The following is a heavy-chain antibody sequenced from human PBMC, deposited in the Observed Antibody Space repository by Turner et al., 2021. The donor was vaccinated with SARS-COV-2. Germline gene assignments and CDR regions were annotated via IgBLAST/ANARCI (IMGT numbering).Heavy chain of an antibody. J-gene: IGHJ6*02. CDR1: GFTFANFV. CDR3: AKKGYYYGMDV. CDR2: ISLSGDET. Sequence: VQLLETEGGVAQPGGAQRLTCAASGFTFANFVMVWVRHAPGKGVEWVSGISLSGDETWYADAVKGRFTVSRDNSQKIVYLQMSSLRAEDTATYYCAKKGYYYGMDVWGQGTTVIVSS. V-gene: IGHV3-23*01.